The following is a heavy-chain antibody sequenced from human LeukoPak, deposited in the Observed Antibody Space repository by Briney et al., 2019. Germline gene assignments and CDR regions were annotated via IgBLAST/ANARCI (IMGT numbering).Heavy chain of an antibody. CDR3: ARDLPSTQYYYDSSGPWTDY. Sequence: EASVKVSCTASGYTFTSYGISWVRQAPGQGLEWMGWISAYNGNTNYAQKLQGRVTMTTDTSTSTAYMELRSLRSDDTAVYYCARDLPSTQYYYDSSGPWTDYWGQGTLVTVSA. D-gene: IGHD3-22*01. CDR1: GYTFTSYG. CDR2: ISAYNGNT. J-gene: IGHJ4*02. V-gene: IGHV1-18*01.